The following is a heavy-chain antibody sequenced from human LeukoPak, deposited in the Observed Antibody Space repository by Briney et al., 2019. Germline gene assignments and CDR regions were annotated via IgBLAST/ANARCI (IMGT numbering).Heavy chain of an antibody. CDR1: GFTFSSYT. CDR2: ISSSSSNI. D-gene: IGHD3-10*01. Sequence: PGGSLRLSCAASGFTFSSYTMTWVRQAPGKGLEWVSYISSSSSNIYYADSVKGRFTISSDNSKNTLFLQMNSLRAEDTAVYYCAKDLKSMVRGACMDAWGQGTTVTVSS. J-gene: IGHJ6*02. V-gene: IGHV3-48*01. CDR3: AKDLKSMVRGACMDA.